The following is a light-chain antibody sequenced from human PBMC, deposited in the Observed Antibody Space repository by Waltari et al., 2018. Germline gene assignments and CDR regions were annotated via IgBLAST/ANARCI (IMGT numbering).Light chain of an antibody. J-gene: IGKJ1*01. V-gene: IGKV4-1*01. Sequence: DIVMTQSPDSLAVSLGERATINCNSSQSVLYNSNNKNYLAWYQQKPGQPPKLLIYCASTLESGVPDRFSGSGSGTDFTLTISRLQAEDVAVYDCQQYYSTPPTFGQGTKVEIK. CDR3: QQYYSTPPT. CDR1: QSVLYNSNNKNY. CDR2: CAS.